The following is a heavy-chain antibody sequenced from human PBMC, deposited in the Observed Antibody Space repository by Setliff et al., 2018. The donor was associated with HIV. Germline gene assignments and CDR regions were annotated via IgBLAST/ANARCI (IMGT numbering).Heavy chain of an antibody. Sequence: PGGSLRLSCAVSGLTFSSYAMSWVRQAPGKGLEWVAYINSFVSAIDYADSVKGRFTISRDNAKNSVYLQMNSLRTEDTAVYYRAGGFDRRYVPNEYWGQGTLVTVSS. D-gene: IGHD3-9*01. J-gene: IGHJ4*02. CDR2: INSFVSAI. CDR3: AGGFDRRYVPNEY. CDR1: GLTFSSYA. V-gene: IGHV3-48*03.